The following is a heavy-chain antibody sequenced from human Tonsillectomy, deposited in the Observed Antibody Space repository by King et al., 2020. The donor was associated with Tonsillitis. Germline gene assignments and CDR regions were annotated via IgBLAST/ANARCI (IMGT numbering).Heavy chain of an antibody. J-gene: IGHJ4*02. CDR3: ARGAYSSDWEGNFDY. CDR2: ISYSGST. V-gene: IGHV4-59*01. Sequence: LQLQESGPGLVKPSETLSLTCIVSGGAISSYSWRWIRQPPGKGLEWIVYISYSGSTNSNPSLKSRVTISLDTSKNQFSLKLSSVTASDTAVYYCARGAYSSDWEGNFDYWGQGTLVTVSS. D-gene: IGHD6-19*01. CDR1: GGAISSYS.